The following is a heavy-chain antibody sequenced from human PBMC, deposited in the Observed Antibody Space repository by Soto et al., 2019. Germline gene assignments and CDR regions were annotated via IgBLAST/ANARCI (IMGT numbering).Heavy chain of an antibody. D-gene: IGHD3-3*01. CDR2: ISYDGSNK. Sequence: HPEGSLRLSCAASGFTFSSYAMHWVRQAPGKGLEWVAVISYDGSNKYYADSVRGRFTISRDNSKNTLYLQMNSLRAEDTAVYYCAREFLFKRKEWLSNAFDIWGQGTMVTVSS. CDR1: GFTFSSYA. J-gene: IGHJ3*02. V-gene: IGHV3-30-3*01. CDR3: AREFLFKRKEWLSNAFDI.